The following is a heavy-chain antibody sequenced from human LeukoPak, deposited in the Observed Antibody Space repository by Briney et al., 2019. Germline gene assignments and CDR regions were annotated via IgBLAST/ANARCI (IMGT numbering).Heavy chain of an antibody. J-gene: IGHJ3*02. CDR2: ISSISHYI. D-gene: IGHD6-6*01. V-gene: IGHV3-21*01. Sequence: PGGSLRLSCAASGFTFGRYSMNWVRQAPGKGLEWVSTISSISHYIYYADSVKGRFTISRDNAKNSMYLQMNSLRDEDTAVYYCARAYSSSSGRDAFDSWGLGTLVTVSS. CDR1: GFTFGRYS. CDR3: ARAYSSSSGRDAFDS.